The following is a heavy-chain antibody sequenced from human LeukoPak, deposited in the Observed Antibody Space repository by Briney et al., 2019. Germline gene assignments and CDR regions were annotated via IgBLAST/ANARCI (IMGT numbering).Heavy chain of an antibody. CDR1: GYTFTSYD. Sequence: ASVKVSCKASGYTFTSYDINWVRQAPGQGLEWMGWINPNSGGTNYAQKFQGRVTMTEDTSTDTAYMELSSLRSEDTAVYYCATGVVVVAATPTLLDYWGQGTLVTVSS. D-gene: IGHD2-15*01. CDR3: ATGVVVVAATPTLLDY. V-gene: IGHV1-8*01. J-gene: IGHJ4*02. CDR2: INPNSGGT.